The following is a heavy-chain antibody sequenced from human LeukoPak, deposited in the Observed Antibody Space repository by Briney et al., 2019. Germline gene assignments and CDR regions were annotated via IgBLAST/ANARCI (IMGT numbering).Heavy chain of an antibody. CDR1: GFTFSSYW. D-gene: IGHD5-12*01. J-gene: IGHJ4*02. CDR3: AREGRVSGYDFDC. V-gene: IGHV3-74*03. CDR2: INSDGSSI. Sequence: TGGSLRLSCAASGFTFSSYWMHWVRQAPGKWLVWVSRINSDGSSITYADSVKGRFTISRDNAKNTLYLQMNSLRVEDTAVYYCAREGRVSGYDFDCWGQGTLVTVSS.